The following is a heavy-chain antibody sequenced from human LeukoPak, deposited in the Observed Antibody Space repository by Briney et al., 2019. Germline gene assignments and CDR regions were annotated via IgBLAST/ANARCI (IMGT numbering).Heavy chain of an antibody. CDR1: GFTFSSYS. Sequence: GGSLRLSCAASGFTFSSYSMNWVRRAPGKGLEWVSSISSSSSYIYYADSVKGRFTISRDNAKNSLYLQMNSLRAEDTAVYYCARVRVVRGDLSDLGYWGQGTLVTVSS. D-gene: IGHD3-10*01. J-gene: IGHJ4*02. V-gene: IGHV3-21*01. CDR3: ARVRVVRGDLSDLGY. CDR2: ISSSSSYI.